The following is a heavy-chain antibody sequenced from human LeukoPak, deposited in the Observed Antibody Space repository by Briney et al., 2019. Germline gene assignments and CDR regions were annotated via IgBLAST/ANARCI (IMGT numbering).Heavy chain of an antibody. CDR3: VRNGIFPLIYYDY. Sequence: ASVKVSCKASGYTFTYYTMNWVRQAPGQGLEWIGWINTNTGNPTYAQGFTGRFVFSLDTSVSTAFLQINSLEAADTAVYYCVRNGIFPLIYYDYWGQGTLVTVSS. CDR1: GYTFTYYT. D-gene: IGHD2-15*01. V-gene: IGHV7-4-1*02. CDR2: INTNTGNP. J-gene: IGHJ4*02.